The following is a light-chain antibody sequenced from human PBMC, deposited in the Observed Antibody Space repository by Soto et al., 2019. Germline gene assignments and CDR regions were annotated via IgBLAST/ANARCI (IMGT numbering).Light chain of an antibody. CDR1: SSDVGVYNY. CDR2: AVS. J-gene: IGLJ2*01. V-gene: IGLV2-14*01. Sequence: QSALTQPASVSGSPGQSITISCTGTSSDVGVYNYVSWYQHHPGKAPKLMIYAVSIRPSGVSSRFSGSKSGNTASLTISGLQAEDEADYYCNSYTTSSTLLFGGGTKLTVL. CDR3: NSYTTSSTLL.